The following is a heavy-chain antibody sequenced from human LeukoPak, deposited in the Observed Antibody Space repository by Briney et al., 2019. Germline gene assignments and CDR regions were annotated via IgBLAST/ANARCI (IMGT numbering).Heavy chain of an antibody. J-gene: IGHJ5*02. Sequence: GGSLSLSCAASGFTFSSSTMSWVRQAPGKGLEWVSLINGADGNTNYADSVKGRVTISRDNAKSSLYLEMNSLRPEDTAFYYCMTGEAPWGQGTLVTVSP. CDR3: MTGEAP. CDR2: INGADGNT. V-gene: IGHV3-23*01. D-gene: IGHD3-10*01. CDR1: GFTFSSST.